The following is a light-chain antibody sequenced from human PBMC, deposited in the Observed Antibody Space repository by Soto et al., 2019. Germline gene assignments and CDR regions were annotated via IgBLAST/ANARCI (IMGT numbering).Light chain of an antibody. CDR1: SSDVGAYNY. V-gene: IGLV2-8*01. CDR3: SSYAGTHVV. J-gene: IGLJ1*01. Sequence: QSALTQPPSASGSPGQSVAISCTGTSSDVGAYNYVSWYQQPPGKDPKLMIYDVTKRPSGVPDRFSGSKSGNTASLTVSGLQSEDEDDYYRSSYAGTHVVFGTGTKLTVL. CDR2: DVT.